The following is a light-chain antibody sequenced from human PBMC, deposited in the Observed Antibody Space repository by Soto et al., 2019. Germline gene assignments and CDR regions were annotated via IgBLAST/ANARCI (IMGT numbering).Light chain of an antibody. V-gene: IGLV2-14*03. Sequence: QLVLTQPASVSGSPGQSITISCTGTSSDVGGYNYVSWYQQHPGKAPKVMIYEVSNRPSGVPNRFSGSKSGNTASLTISGLQAEDEADYYCSSYTSSSTPYVFGTGTKLTVL. CDR3: SSYTSSSTPYV. CDR2: EVS. CDR1: SSDVGGYNY. J-gene: IGLJ1*01.